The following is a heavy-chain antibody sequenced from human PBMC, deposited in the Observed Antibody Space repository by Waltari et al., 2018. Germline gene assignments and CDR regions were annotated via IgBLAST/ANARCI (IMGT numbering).Heavy chain of an antibody. V-gene: IGHV4-34*01. J-gene: IGHJ5*02. Sequence: QVQLQQWGAGLLKPSETLSLTCAVYGGSFSGYYWSWIRQPPGKGLEWIGEINHCGSTNYNPSLKSRVTISVDTSKNQFSLKLSSVTAADTAVYYCVGRKHCSSTSCYSRGGWFDPWGQGTLVTVSS. CDR3: VGRKHCSSTSCYSRGGWFDP. D-gene: IGHD2-2*01. CDR1: GGSFSGYY. CDR2: INHCGST.